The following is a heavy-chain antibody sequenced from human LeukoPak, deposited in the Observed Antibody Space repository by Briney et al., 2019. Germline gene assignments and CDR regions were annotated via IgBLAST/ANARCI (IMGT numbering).Heavy chain of an antibody. D-gene: IGHD2-15*01. CDR1: GFSLSTSGVG. Sequence: KETGPTLVKPTQTLTLTCTFSGFSLSTSGVGVGWIRQPPGKALEWLALIYWDDDKRYSPSLKSRLTITKDTSKNQVVLTMTNMDPVDTATYYCAHLRLGYCSGGSCYSGTEYFQHWGQGTLVTVSS. J-gene: IGHJ1*01. V-gene: IGHV2-5*02. CDR3: AHLRLGYCSGGSCYSGTEYFQH. CDR2: IYWDDDK.